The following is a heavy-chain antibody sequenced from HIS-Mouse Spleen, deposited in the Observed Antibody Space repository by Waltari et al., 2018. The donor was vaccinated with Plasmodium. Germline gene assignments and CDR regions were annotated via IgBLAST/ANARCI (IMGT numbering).Heavy chain of an antibody. D-gene: IGHD6-19*01. CDR1: GYTFTPYG. V-gene: IGHV1-18*01. CDR2: ISAYNGNT. J-gene: IGHJ3*02. Sequence: QVQLVQSGTDMQKPGASVKVSCKASGYTFTPYGINWVRQAPGQGLEWMGWISAYNGNTNYAQKLQGRVTMTTDTSTSTAYMQLRSLRSDDTAVYYCARGSAGDAFDIWGQGTMVTVSS. CDR3: ARGSAGDAFDI.